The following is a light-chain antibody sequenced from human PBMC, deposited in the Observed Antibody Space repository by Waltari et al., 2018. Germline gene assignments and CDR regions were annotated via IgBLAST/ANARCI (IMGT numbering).Light chain of an antibody. CDR3: NSRDSSGNHLV. CDR2: GKN. V-gene: IGLV3-19*01. CDR1: SLSSYY. Sequence: SSELTQDPAVSVALGQTVWLTCHGYSLSSYYTSWYQQKPGQAPVLVIYGKNNRPSGIPDRFSGSSSGNTASLTITGAQAEDEADYYCNSRDSSGNHLVFGGGTKLTVL. J-gene: IGLJ3*02.